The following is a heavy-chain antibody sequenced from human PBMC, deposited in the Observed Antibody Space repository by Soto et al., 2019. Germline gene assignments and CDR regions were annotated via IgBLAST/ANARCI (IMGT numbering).Heavy chain of an antibody. CDR1: GFTFSSYA. V-gene: IGHV3-23*01. Sequence: GGSLRLSCEASGFTFSSYAMTWVRQAPGKGLEWVSASGSGGRAFYSDSVKGRFTISRDNSRNTLYLQLHSLRADDTAVYFCAKATGTTLYWGQGTLVTVSS. CDR3: AKATGTTLY. J-gene: IGHJ4*02. CDR2: SGSGGRA. D-gene: IGHD1-1*01.